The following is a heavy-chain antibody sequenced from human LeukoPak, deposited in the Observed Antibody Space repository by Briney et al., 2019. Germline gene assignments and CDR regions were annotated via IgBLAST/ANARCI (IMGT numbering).Heavy chain of an antibody. CDR1: GYTFTGYY. J-gene: IGHJ5*02. Sequence: ASVKVSCKASGYTFTGYYMHWVRQAPGQGLEWMGWINPNSGGTNYAQKFQGRVTMTRDTSISTAYMELSRLRSDDTAVYYCARGGRGTXXRGVIYSWFDPWGQGTLV. V-gene: IGHV1-2*02. CDR3: ARGGRGTXXRGVIYSWFDP. CDR2: INPNSGGT. D-gene: IGHD3-10*01.